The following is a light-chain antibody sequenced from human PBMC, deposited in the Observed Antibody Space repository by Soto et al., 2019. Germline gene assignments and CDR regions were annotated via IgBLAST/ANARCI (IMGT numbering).Light chain of an antibody. Sequence: QSALTQPASVSGSPGQSITISCTGTINDVGGYNYVSWYQQYPGKAPKLMIYEVTNRPSGVSNRFSGSKSGNTASLTISGLQAEDEADYYCSSYTSSLTLVFGAGTKVTVL. V-gene: IGLV2-14*01. CDR3: SSYTSSLTLV. CDR1: INDVGGYNY. J-gene: IGLJ1*01. CDR2: EVT.